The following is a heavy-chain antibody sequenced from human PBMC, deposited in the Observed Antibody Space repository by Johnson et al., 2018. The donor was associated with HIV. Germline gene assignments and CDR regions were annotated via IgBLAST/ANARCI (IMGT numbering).Heavy chain of an antibody. CDR2: IYSGGST. CDR1: GFNFNDYG. J-gene: IGHJ3*02. D-gene: IGHD3-3*01. CDR3: AREPLEGVYAFDI. V-gene: IGHV3-66*01. Sequence: VQLVESGGGVVWPGGSLRLSCAASGFNFNDYGMTWVRHVTGKGLEWVSVIYSGGSTYYADSVKGRFTISRDNSQNTLYLQMNSLRAEDTAVYYCAREPLEGVYAFDIWGQGTMVTVSS.